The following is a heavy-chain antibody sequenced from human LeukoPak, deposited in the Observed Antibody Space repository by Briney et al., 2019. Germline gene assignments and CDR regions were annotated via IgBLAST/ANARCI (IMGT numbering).Heavy chain of an antibody. CDR1: GFTFSSYS. V-gene: IGHV3-21*01. CDR3: ARGRWFGEGKYYYYYMDV. CDR2: ISSSSSYI. Sequence: GGSLRLSCAASGFTFSSYSMNWVRQAPGKGLEWVSSISSSSSYIYYADSVKGRFTISRDNAKNSLYLQMNSLRAEDTAVYYCARGRWFGEGKYYYYYMDVWGKGTTVTVSS. D-gene: IGHD3-10*01. J-gene: IGHJ6*03.